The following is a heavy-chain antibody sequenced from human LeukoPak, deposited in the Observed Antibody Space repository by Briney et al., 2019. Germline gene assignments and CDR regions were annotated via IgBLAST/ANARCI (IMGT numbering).Heavy chain of an antibody. D-gene: IGHD5-12*01. CDR3: ARESSRYSTLHSDAFDI. J-gene: IGHJ3*02. V-gene: IGHV4-4*07. CDR1: GDSISNYY. Sequence: SETLSLTCTVSGDSISNYYWSWIRQPAGKGLEWIGRMYTSGATNYNPSLKSRTTMSVDTSKNQLSLRLSSVTAADTAVYYCARESSRYSTLHSDAFDIWGQGTMVTVSS. CDR2: MYTSGAT.